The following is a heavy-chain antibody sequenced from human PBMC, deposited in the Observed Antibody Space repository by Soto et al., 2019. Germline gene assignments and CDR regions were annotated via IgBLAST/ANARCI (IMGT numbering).Heavy chain of an antibody. J-gene: IGHJ6*02. CDR3: AGGPSEFIVVGHYYGMDV. D-gene: IGHD2-21*01. Sequence: QAQLRQWGAGLLEPSETLSLTCAVYGGSFRGYYWTWIRLSPGKGLEWIGEINHSGSTNYNPSLESRVSMSLDTSKNQVSLKLTAVTAADTAVYFCAGGPSEFIVVGHYYGMDVWGQGTTVTVAS. V-gene: IGHV4-34*01. CDR2: INHSGST. CDR1: GGSFRGYY.